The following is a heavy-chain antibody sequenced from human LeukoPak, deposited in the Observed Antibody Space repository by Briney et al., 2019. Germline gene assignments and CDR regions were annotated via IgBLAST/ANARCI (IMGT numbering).Heavy chain of an antibody. D-gene: IGHD3-16*01. CDR3: AKEAWGESMAED. J-gene: IGHJ4*02. Sequence: GGSLRLSCAASGFTFSSYSMSWVRQAPGKGLSWVSAVSENGRKTYYTDSVKGRFTISRDNSKNTLYLQMDNLRAGDTGTYYCAKEAWGESMAEDWGQGTLVTVSS. CDR1: GFTFSSYS. CDR2: VSENGRKT. V-gene: IGHV3-23*01.